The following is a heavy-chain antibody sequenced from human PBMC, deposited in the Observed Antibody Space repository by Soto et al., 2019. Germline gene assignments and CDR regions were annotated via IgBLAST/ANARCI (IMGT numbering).Heavy chain of an antibody. CDR3: AWDGFTIIVVKAFDI. V-gene: IGHV3-48*02. D-gene: IGHD3-22*01. CDR1: GFTFSSYS. Sequence: EVQLVESGGGLVQPGGSLRLSCAASGFTFSSYSMNWVRQAPGKGLEWVSYISSSSSTIYYADSVKGRFTISRDNAKNYLYLQMNSLRDEDTAVYYCAWDGFTIIVVKAFDIWGQGTMVTVSS. J-gene: IGHJ3*02. CDR2: ISSSSSTI.